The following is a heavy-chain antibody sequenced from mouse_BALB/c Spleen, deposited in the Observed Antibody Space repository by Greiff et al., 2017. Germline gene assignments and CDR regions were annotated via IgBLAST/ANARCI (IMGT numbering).Heavy chain of an antibody. CDR2: INPGSGGT. V-gene: IGHV1-54*01. CDR3: ARPYYRYDVLDY. D-gene: IGHD2-14*01. CDR1: GYAFTNYL. Sequence: QVQLQQSGAELVRPGTSVKVSCKASGYAFTNYLIEWVKQRPGQGLEWIGVINPGSGGTNYNEKFKGKATLTADKSSSTAYMQLSSLTSDDSAVYFCARPYYRYDVLDYWGQGTSVTVSS. J-gene: IGHJ4*01.